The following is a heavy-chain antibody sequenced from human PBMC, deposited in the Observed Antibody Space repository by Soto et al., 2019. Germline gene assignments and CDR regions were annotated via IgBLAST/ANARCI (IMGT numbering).Heavy chain of an antibody. CDR1: GGSISSRGYY. Sequence: QLQLQESGPGLVKPSETLSLTCTVSGGSISSRGYYWGWIRQPPGKGLEWSGTIYYSGSTYYNPSLKRRVTISVDTSKNQFSLKLSYVTAADTAVYYCATSNWFDPWGQGTLVTVSS. J-gene: IGHJ5*02. CDR2: IYYSGST. V-gene: IGHV4-39*01. CDR3: ATSNWFDP.